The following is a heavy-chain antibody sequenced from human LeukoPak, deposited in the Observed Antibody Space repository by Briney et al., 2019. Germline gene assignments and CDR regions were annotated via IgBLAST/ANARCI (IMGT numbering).Heavy chain of an antibody. CDR1: GFTFSSYS. D-gene: IGHD2-21*01. V-gene: IGHV3-21*01. CDR3: ASIPGSVGFDY. J-gene: IGHJ4*02. Sequence: GGPLRLSWAASGFTFSSYSMNWVRQAPGKGLEWVSSISSSSSYIYYADSVKGRFTISRDNAKNSLYLQMNSLRAEDTAVYYCASIPGSVGFDYWGQGTLVTVSS. CDR2: ISSSSSYI.